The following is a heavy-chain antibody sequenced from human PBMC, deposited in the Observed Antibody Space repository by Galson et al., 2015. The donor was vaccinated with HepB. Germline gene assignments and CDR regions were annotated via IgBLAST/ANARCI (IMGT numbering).Heavy chain of an antibody. CDR3: ARGERYGPDV. CDR2: NSYSRSS. Sequence: SETLSLTCTVSGVSISTYYWSWIRQAPGKGLEWIGYNSYSRSSNNNPSLKSRVTISMDTSKNQFFLRLTSVTVADTAVYSCARGERYGPDVWGPGTTVTVSS. J-gene: IGHJ6*02. CDR1: GVSISTYY. V-gene: IGHV4-59*01. D-gene: IGHD1-1*01.